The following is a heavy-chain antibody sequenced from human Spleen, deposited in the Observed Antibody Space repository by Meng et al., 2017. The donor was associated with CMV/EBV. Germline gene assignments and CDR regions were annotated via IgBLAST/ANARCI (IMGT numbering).Heavy chain of an antibody. Sequence: ASVKVSCKASGYTFTDYYIHWVRQAPGQGLEWMGWMNPNAGGTKFAQKFQGRVTVTRDMSISTAYMALSGLTSDDTAVYYCAKEYCANGVCYTAEDYFDYWGQGTLVTVSS. V-gene: IGHV1-2*02. CDR2: MNPNAGGT. D-gene: IGHD2-8*01. J-gene: IGHJ4*02. CDR3: AKEYCANGVCYTAEDYFDY. CDR1: GYTFTDYY.